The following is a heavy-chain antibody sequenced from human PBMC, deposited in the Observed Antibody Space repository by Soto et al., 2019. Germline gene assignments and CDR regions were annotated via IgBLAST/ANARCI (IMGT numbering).Heavy chain of an antibody. V-gene: IGHV5-51*01. CDR2: IYPGDSGT. CDR3: ARQYCITTSCYIGMDV. CDR1: GYSFTSYW. J-gene: IGHJ6*02. D-gene: IGHD2-2*02. Sequence: PGESLKISCKGSGYSFTSYWIAWVRQMPGKGLEWMGIIYPGDSGTRYSPSFQGQVSISADKSISTAYLQWSSLKASDTAIYYCARQYCITTSCYIGMDVWGQGTTVTVSS.